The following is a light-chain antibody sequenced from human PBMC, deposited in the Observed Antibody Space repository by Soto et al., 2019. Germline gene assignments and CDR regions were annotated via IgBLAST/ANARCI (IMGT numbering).Light chain of an antibody. J-gene: IGKJ1*01. V-gene: IGKV1-12*01. CDR3: QQTYYFPRA. CDR2: AAS. Sequence: DIQMTQSPSSVSASVGDRVTITCRASEVINTWLAWYQQKTGEAPKLLSYAASSLQSGVPSRFSGSGSGTDFTLTISSLQPEDFATYYCQQTYYFPRAFGQGTKVDIK. CDR1: EVINTW.